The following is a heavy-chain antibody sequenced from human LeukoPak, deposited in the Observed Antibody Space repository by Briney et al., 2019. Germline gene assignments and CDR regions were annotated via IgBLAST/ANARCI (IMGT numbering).Heavy chain of an antibody. D-gene: IGHD3-10*01. CDR3: ARANSMGSGSYSNFDY. CDR2: INHSGST. J-gene: IGHJ4*02. V-gene: IGHV4-34*01. CDR1: GGSFSGYY. Sequence: PSETLSLTCAVYGGSFSGYYWSWIRQPPGKGLEWIGEINHSGSTNYNPSLKSRVTISVDTPKNQFSLKLSSVTAADTAVYYCARANSMGSGSYSNFDYWGQGTLVTVSS.